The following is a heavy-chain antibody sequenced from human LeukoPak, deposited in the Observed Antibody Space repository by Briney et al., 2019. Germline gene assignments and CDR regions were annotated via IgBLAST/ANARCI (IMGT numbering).Heavy chain of an antibody. CDR3: AKDSGMATPDY. Sequence: GGSLRLSCTASGFAFSSYWMNWVRQAPGKGLEWVAVISYDGSNKYYADSVKGRFTISRDNSKNTLYLQMNSLRAEDTAVYYCAKDSGMATPDYWGQGTLVTVSS. V-gene: IGHV3-30*18. CDR2: ISYDGSNK. D-gene: IGHD5-24*01. J-gene: IGHJ4*02. CDR1: GFAFSSYW.